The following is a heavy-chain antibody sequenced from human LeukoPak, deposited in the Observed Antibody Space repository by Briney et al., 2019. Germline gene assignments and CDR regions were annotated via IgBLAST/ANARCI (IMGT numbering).Heavy chain of an antibody. Sequence: SETLSLTCTVSGGSISSSSYYWGWIRQPPGKGLEWIGEINHSGSTNYNPSLKSRVTISVDTSKNQFSLKLSSVTAADTAVYYCARGPPHPSRSYSSSWYAPRGWFDPWGQGTLVTVSS. J-gene: IGHJ5*02. CDR3: ARGPPHPSRSYSSSWYAPRGWFDP. D-gene: IGHD6-13*01. CDR1: GGSISSSSYY. CDR2: INHSGST. V-gene: IGHV4-39*07.